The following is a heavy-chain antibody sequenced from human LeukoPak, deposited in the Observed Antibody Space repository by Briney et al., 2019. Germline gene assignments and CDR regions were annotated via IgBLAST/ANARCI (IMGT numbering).Heavy chain of an antibody. CDR2: ISWNSGSI. J-gene: IGHJ6*02. V-gene: IGHV3-9*01. Sequence: GGSLRLSCAASGFTFDDYAMHWVRQAPGKGLEWVSGISWNSGSIGYADSVKGRFIISRDNAKNSLYLQMNSLRAEDTAVYYCARDAVTIFGVVIIRSSYYGMDVWGQGTTVTVSS. CDR3: ARDAVTIFGVVIIRSSYYGMDV. D-gene: IGHD3-3*01. CDR1: GFTFDDYA.